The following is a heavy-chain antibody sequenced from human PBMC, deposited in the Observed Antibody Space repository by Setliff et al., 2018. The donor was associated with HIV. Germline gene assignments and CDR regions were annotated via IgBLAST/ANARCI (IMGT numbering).Heavy chain of an antibody. CDR2: IIPIFDTT. Sequence: GASVKVSCKASGGTFSGYGISWARQAPGQGLEWMGGIIPIFDTTNYAQKFQGRVTITADESTSTAYMELSSLRSEDTAVYYCAKGPLYSGYDLDYYCYYMDVWGKGTTVTVSS. J-gene: IGHJ6*03. CDR1: GGTFSGYG. D-gene: IGHD5-12*01. V-gene: IGHV1-69*13. CDR3: AKGPLYSGYDLDYYCYYMDV.